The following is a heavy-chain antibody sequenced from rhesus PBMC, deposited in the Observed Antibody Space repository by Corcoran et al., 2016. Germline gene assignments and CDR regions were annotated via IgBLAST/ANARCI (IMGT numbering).Heavy chain of an antibody. Sequence: QVQLVQSGAEVKKPGSSVKVSCKASGYTFTDYYMHWVRQAPRQGLEWMGWINPYNGNTKYAQKFQGRVTMTRDTSTSTAYMELSSLRSEDTAVYYCARTEEYYFDYWGQGVLVTVSS. D-gene: IGHD1-1*01. J-gene: IGHJ4*01. CDR1: GYTFTDYY. CDR3: ARTEEYYFDY. CDR2: INPYNGNT. V-gene: IGHV1S2*01.